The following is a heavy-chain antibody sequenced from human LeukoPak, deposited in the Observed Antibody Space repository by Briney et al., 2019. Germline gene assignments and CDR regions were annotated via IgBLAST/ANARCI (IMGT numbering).Heavy chain of an antibody. J-gene: IGHJ4*02. CDR2: IYYSGST. Sequence: PSETLSLTCNVSGGSISSGGSRWSWIRQHPGTGLEWIGYIYYSGSTYYNPSLESQLTMSVDTSKNQFSLHLTSVTAADTAVYYCARDWGTYFDYWGQGTLVTVSS. CDR3: ARDWGTYFDY. CDR1: GGSISSGGSR. V-gene: IGHV4-31*01. D-gene: IGHD7-27*01.